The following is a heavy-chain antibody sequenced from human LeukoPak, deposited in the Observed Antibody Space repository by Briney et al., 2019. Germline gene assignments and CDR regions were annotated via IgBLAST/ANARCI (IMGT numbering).Heavy chain of an antibody. D-gene: IGHD1-26*01. CDR3: ARDLGVGATTWHLNNWFDP. Sequence: ASVKVSCKASGYTFTGYYMHWVRQAPGQGLEWMGWINPNSGGTNYAQKFQGRVTMTRDTSISTAYMELSRLRSDDTAVYYCARDLGVGATTWHLNNWFDPWGQGTLVTVSS. V-gene: IGHV1-2*02. CDR2: INPNSGGT. J-gene: IGHJ5*02. CDR1: GYTFTGYY.